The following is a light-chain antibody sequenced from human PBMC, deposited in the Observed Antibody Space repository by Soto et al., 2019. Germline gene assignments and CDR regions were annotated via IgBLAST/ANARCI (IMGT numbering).Light chain of an antibody. CDR2: RNN. CDR1: SSNIGSNY. J-gene: IGLJ1*01. V-gene: IGLV1-47*01. Sequence: QSVLTQPPSASGTPGQGVPISCSGSSSNIGSNYVSWYQQLPGTAPKLLIYRNNQRPSGVPDRFSGSKSGTSASLAISGLRSEDEADYYCAAWDDSLSGYVFGTGTKVTVL. CDR3: AAWDDSLSGYV.